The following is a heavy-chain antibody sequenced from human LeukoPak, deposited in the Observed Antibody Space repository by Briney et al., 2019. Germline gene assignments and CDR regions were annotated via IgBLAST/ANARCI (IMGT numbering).Heavy chain of an antibody. Sequence: GASVKVSCKASGYTFTGYYMHWVRQAPGQGLEWMGWISPNSGGTNYAQKFQGRVTMTRDTSISTAYMELSRLRSDDTAVYYCAREHDSSGYYDRFQHWGQGTLVTVSS. CDR1: GYTFTGYY. J-gene: IGHJ1*01. V-gene: IGHV1-2*02. CDR2: ISPNSGGT. CDR3: AREHDSSGYYDRFQH. D-gene: IGHD3-22*01.